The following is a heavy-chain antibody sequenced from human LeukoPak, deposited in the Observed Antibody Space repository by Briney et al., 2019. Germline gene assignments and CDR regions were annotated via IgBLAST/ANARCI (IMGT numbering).Heavy chain of an antibody. CDR2: ISSSSYI. Sequence: GGSLRLSCAASGFTFSSYSMNWVRQAPGKGLEWVSSISSSSYIYYADSVKGRFTISRDNAKNSLYLQMNSLRAEDTAVYYCARGPDFWSAETVDYGGQGTLVTVSS. CDR3: ARGPDFWSAETVDY. D-gene: IGHD3-3*01. CDR1: GFTFSSYS. V-gene: IGHV3-21*01. J-gene: IGHJ4*02.